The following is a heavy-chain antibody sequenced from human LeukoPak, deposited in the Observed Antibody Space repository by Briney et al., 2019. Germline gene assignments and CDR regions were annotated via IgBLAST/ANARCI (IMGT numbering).Heavy chain of an antibody. D-gene: IGHD3/OR15-3a*01. V-gene: IGHV3-23*01. CDR3: VREGPRGLAFDI. Sequence: GGSLRLSCAASGFTFRSHAMSWVRQAPGKGLEWVSGISASGGSTFYADSVKGRFTISRDNSKNTLYLQMNGLRVEDTAVYYCVREGPRGLAFDIWGQGTMVTVSS. CDR2: ISASGGST. J-gene: IGHJ3*02. CDR1: GFTFRSHA.